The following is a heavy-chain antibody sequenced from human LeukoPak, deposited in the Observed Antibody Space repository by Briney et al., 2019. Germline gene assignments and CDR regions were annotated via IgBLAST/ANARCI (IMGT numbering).Heavy chain of an antibody. J-gene: IGHJ3*02. CDR2: INHSGST. CDR3: ARGLAWLRYFGPKVAFDI. Sequence: SETLSLTCAVYGGSFSGYYWSWIRQPPGKGLEWIGEINHSGSTNYNPSLKSRVTTSVDTSKNQFSLKLSSVTAADSAVYYCARGLAWLRYFGPKVAFDIWGQGTMVTVSS. D-gene: IGHD3-9*01. CDR1: GGSFSGYY. V-gene: IGHV4-34*01.